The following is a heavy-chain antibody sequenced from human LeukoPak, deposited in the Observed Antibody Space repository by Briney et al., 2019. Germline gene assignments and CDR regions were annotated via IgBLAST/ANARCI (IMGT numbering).Heavy chain of an antibody. J-gene: IGHJ4*02. CDR2: IYHSGST. CDR3: GRGTRILFDY. Sequence: SQTLSLTCAVSGGSISSGGYSWSWIRQPPGKGLEWIGYIYHSGSTYYNPSLKSRVTISVDRSKNQLSLKLSSVTAADTAVYYCGRGTRILFDYWGQGTLVTVSS. CDR1: GGSISSGGYS. V-gene: IGHV4-30-2*01. D-gene: IGHD2-15*01.